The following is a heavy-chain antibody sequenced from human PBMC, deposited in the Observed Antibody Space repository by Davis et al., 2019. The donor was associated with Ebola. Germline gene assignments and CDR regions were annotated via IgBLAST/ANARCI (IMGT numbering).Heavy chain of an antibody. CDR3: ARVRGPGVELRWFDP. V-gene: IGHV1-8*02. J-gene: IGHJ5*02. CDR2: MNPNSGNT. CDR1: GYTFTSYY. Sequence: ASVKVSCKASGYTFTSYYMHWVRQAPGQGLEWMGWMNPNSGNTGYAQKFQGRVTMTRNTSISTAYMELSSLRSEDTAVYYCARVRGPGVELRWFDPWGQGTLVTVSS. D-gene: IGHD1-7*01.